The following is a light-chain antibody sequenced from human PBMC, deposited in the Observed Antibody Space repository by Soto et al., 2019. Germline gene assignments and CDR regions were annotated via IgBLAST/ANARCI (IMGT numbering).Light chain of an antibody. V-gene: IGKV3-11*01. CDR3: QQYNNWPWT. CDR1: QSVSSY. CDR2: DAS. Sequence: EIVLTQSPVTLSLSPGERATLSCRASQSVSSYLAWYQQRPGQAPRLLIHDASSRATGIPDRFSGSGSGTDFTLTISSLQSEDFAVYYCQQYNNWPWTFGQGTKVDI. J-gene: IGKJ1*01.